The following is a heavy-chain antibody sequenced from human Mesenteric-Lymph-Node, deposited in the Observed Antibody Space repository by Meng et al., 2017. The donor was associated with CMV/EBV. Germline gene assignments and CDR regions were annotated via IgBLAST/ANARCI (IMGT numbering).Heavy chain of an antibody. J-gene: IGHJ4*02. CDR2: IKSKRNGGTK. CDR3: TSGVGTSDFDY. CDR1: GFTFSNAW. Sequence: GESLKISCVGSGFTFSNAWMSWVRQAPGKGLEWVGRIKSKRNGGTKDYAAPVKGRFSISRDDSKNTLYLQMDSLKTEDTAVYYCTSGVGTSDFDYWGQGTLVTVSS. V-gene: IGHV3-15*01.